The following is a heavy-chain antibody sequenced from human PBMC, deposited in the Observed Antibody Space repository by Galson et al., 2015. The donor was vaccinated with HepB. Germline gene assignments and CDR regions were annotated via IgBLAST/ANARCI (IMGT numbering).Heavy chain of an antibody. CDR2: IYSGGST. Sequence: SLRLSCAASGFTVSSNYMSWVRQAPGKGLEWVSVIYSGGSTYYADSVKGRFTISRDNSKNTLYPQMNSLRAEDTAVYYCARDSTTVTMGLCDYWGQGTLVTVSS. CDR3: ARDSTTVTMGLCDY. CDR1: GFTVSSNY. D-gene: IGHD4-17*01. V-gene: IGHV3-66*02. J-gene: IGHJ4*02.